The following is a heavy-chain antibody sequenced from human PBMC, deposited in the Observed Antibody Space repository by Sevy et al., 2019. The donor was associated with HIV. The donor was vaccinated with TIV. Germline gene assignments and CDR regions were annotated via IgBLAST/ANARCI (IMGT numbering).Heavy chain of an antibody. J-gene: IGHJ4*02. CDR1: GFTFDDYT. D-gene: IGHD6-13*01. CDR3: AKDIRSSWGIDY. V-gene: IGHV3-43*01. Sequence: GGSPRLSCAASGFTFDDYTMHWVRQAPGKGLEWVSLISWDGGSTYYADSVKGRFTISRDNSKNSLYLQMNSLRTEDTALYYCAKDIRSSWGIDYWGQGTLVTVSS. CDR2: ISWDGGST.